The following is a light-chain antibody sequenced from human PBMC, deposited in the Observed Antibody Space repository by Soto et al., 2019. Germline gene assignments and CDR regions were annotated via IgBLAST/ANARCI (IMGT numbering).Light chain of an antibody. CDR3: LQRRSWPPPIT. J-gene: IGKJ5*01. V-gene: IGKV3-11*01. CDR2: DAS. CDR1: QSVSTY. Sequence: EIVLTQSPATLSLSPGERATLSCRASQSVSTYLAWYQQRPGQAPRLLIDDASYRAADIPPRFSGSGSGTGFTLSISCLEPEDFAVYYCLQRRSWPPPITFGQGTRLDIK.